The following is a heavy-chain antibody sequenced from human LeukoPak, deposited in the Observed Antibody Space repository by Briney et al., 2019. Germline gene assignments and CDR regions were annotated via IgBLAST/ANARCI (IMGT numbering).Heavy chain of an antibody. Sequence: GASAKVSCKVSGYTLTELSMHWVRQAPGKGREWMGGFDPEDGETIYAQKFQGRVTMTEDTSTDTAYMELSSLRSEDTAVYYCATCPGGYYYYGMDVWGQGTTVTVSS. CDR2: FDPEDGET. V-gene: IGHV1-24*01. CDR1: GYTLTELS. D-gene: IGHD3-10*01. J-gene: IGHJ6*02. CDR3: ATCPGGYYYYGMDV.